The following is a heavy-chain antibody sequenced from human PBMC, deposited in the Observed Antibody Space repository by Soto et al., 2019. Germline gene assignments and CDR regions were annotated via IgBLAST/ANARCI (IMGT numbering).Heavy chain of an antibody. CDR1: GFTFSMFP. Sequence: PGGSLRLSCSASGFTFSMFPMHWVRQAPGKGLEYVSGISSNGDSTYYADSVKGRFTISRDNSKNTLYLQMSSLRAVDTAVYYCVHPRSTVQIPPTWGQGTLVTVSS. D-gene: IGHD4-17*01. J-gene: IGHJ5*02. V-gene: IGHV3-64D*06. CDR2: ISSNGDST. CDR3: VHPRSTVQIPPT.